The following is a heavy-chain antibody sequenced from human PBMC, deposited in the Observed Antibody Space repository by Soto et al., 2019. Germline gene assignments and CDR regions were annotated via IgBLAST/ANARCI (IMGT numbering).Heavy chain of an antibody. J-gene: IGHJ4*02. Sequence: EVQLVESGGGLVKPGGSLRLSCAASGFTFSSYSMHWVRQAPGKGLECVSSISGSSNYIYYADSVRGRFTISRDNAKNSLYLQMNSLRPEDTAVYYCASLGVCWGQGTLVTVSS. CDR2: ISGSSNYI. CDR1: GFTFSSYS. CDR3: ASLGVC. V-gene: IGHV3-21*01. D-gene: IGHD2-8*01.